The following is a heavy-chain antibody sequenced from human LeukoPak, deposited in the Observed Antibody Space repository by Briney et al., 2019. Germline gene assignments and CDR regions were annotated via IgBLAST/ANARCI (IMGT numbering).Heavy chain of an antibody. J-gene: IGHJ4*02. Sequence: SETLSLTCTVSGGSISSHYWSWIRQPPGKGLEWIGYIYYSGSTNYNPSLKSRVTISVDTSKNQFSLKLSSVTAADTPVYYCARDRSGTTPAFDYWGQGTLVTVSS. CDR3: ARDRSGTTPAFDY. CDR2: IYYSGST. D-gene: IGHD1-14*01. V-gene: IGHV4-59*11. CDR1: GGSISSHY.